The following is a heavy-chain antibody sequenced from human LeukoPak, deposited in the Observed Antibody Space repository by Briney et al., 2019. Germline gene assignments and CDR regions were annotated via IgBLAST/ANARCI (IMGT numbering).Heavy chain of an antibody. Sequence: SAKVSCKASGGTFSSYTISWVRQAPGHGLEWMGGMIPILGIANYAQKFQGRVTITSAKSTTTAHMQLSRLRSQDPPGYYFSRGIASRLVEYWGQGPLVNVSS. V-gene: IGHV1-69*02. CDR2: MIPILGIA. J-gene: IGHJ4*02. CDR3: SRGIASRLVEY. D-gene: IGHD6-13*01. CDR1: GGTFSSYT.